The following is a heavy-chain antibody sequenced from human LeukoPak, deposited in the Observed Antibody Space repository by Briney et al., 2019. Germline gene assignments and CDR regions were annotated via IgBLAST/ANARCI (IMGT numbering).Heavy chain of an antibody. V-gene: IGHV3-30*02. J-gene: IGHJ3*02. D-gene: IGHD3-22*01. Sequence: GGSLRLSCAASGFTFSSYGMHWVRQAPGKGLEWVAFIRYDGSNKYYADSVKGRFTISRDNSKNTLYLQMNSLRPEDTAVYYCARVLRYDNSGHDSFDIWGQGTMVTVSS. CDR1: GFTFSSYG. CDR2: IRYDGSNK. CDR3: ARVLRYDNSGHDSFDI.